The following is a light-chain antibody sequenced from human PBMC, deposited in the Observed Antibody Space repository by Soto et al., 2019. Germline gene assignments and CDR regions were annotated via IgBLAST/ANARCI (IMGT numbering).Light chain of an antibody. V-gene: IGLV1-44*01. CDR1: SSNIGSNT. J-gene: IGLJ2*01. CDR3: AAWDDSLNGVV. CDR2: SNN. Sequence: QSVLTQPPSASATPGQRVTISCSGGSSNIGSNTLNWYQQLPGTAPKLLIHSNNQRPSGVPDRFSGSKYGTSASLAISGLQSEDEADYYCAAWDDSLNGVVFGGGTKVTVL.